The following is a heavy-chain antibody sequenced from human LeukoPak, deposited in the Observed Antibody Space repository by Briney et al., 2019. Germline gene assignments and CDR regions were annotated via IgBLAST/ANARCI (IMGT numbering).Heavy chain of an antibody. CDR1: GGSISSRSYY. CDR3: AIFSRITIFGVVTPDNDY. J-gene: IGHJ4*02. CDR2: IYYSGST. D-gene: IGHD3-3*01. Sequence: KPSETLSLTCTVSGGSISSRSYYWGWIRQPPGKGLEWIGSIYYSGSTYYNPSLKSRVTISVDTSKNQFSLKLSSVTAADTAVYYCAIFSRITIFGVVTPDNDYWGQGTLVTVSS. V-gene: IGHV4-39*01.